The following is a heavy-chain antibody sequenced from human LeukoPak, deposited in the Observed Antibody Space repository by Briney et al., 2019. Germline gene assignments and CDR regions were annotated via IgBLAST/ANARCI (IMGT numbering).Heavy chain of an antibody. V-gene: IGHV3-7*01. D-gene: IGHD3-10*02. CDR2: IRRDGNEK. CDR3: AELGITMIGGV. Sequence: GGSLRLSCAASGFIFSDYYMHWVRQAPGKGPEWVADIRRDGNEKNYMDSLKGRFTISRDNAKNSLYLQMNSLRAEDTAVYYCAELGITMIGGVWGKGTTVTISS. CDR1: GFIFSDYY. J-gene: IGHJ6*04.